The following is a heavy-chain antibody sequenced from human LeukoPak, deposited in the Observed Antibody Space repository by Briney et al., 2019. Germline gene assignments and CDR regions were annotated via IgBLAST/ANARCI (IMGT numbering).Heavy chain of an antibody. CDR1: GFTFDDYG. V-gene: IGHV3-20*04. J-gene: IGHJ4*02. Sequence: GGSLRLSCAASGFTFDDYGMSWVRQAPGKGLEWVSGINWNGGSTGYADSVKGRFTISRDNAKNSLYLQMNSLRAEDTALYYCARAASRGDGYNFFDYWGQGTLVTVSS. D-gene: IGHD5-24*01. CDR3: ARAASRGDGYNFFDY. CDR2: INWNGGST.